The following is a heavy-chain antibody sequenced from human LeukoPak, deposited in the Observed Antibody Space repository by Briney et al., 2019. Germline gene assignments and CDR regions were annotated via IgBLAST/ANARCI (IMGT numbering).Heavy chain of an antibody. CDR1: GFTFGDYA. CDR3: TRDSGTYNWFDP. V-gene: IGHV3-73*01. J-gene: IGHJ5*02. Sequence: PGGSLRLSCTASGFTFGDYAMSWVRQSSGKGLEWVGQIDKKDKGYATATAYAASVKGRFTISRDDSINTAYLQMKSLKTEDTALYYCTRDSGTYNWFDPWGQGTLVTVSS. D-gene: IGHD1-26*01. CDR2: IDKKDKGYATAT.